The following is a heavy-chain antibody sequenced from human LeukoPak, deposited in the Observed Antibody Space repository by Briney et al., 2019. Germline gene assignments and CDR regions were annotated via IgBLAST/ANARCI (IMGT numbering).Heavy chain of an antibody. CDR3: ARDEGYCSSASCYCTPIQNYYFDY. J-gene: IGHJ4*02. CDR1: GYTFTGYY. D-gene: IGHD2-2*01. CDR2: INPNSGGT. V-gene: IGHV1-2*02. Sequence: GASVKVSCKASGYTFTGYYMHWVRQAPEQGLEWMGWINPNSGGTNYAQKFQGRVTMTRDTSISTAYMELSRLRSDDTAVYYCARDEGYCSSASCYCTPIQNYYFDYWGQGTLVTVSS.